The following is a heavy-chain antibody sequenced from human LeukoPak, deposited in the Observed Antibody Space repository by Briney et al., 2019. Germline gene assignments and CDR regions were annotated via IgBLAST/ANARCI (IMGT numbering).Heavy chain of an antibody. D-gene: IGHD4-17*01. CDR1: GFTFSSYA. Sequence: GGSLRLSCAASGFTFSSYAMSWVRQAPGKGLEWVSAISGSGGSTYYADSVKGRFTIPRDNSKNTLYLQMNSLRAEDTAVYYCAKDRTLDDYGDFAPWGQGTLVTVSS. V-gene: IGHV3-23*01. CDR2: ISGSGGST. J-gene: IGHJ5*02. CDR3: AKDRTLDDYGDFAP.